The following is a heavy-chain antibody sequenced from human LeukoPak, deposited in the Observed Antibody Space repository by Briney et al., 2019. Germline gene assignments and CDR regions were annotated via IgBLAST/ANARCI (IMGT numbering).Heavy chain of an antibody. Sequence: GGSLRLSCSASGFTFTTYGMNWVRQAPGKGLEWVSGIGGSGIRTYYADSVKGRFTISRDNSKNTLYLQMNSLRDEDTAVYYCAKDSHWILFDDWGQGTLVTVSS. D-gene: IGHD2-2*03. J-gene: IGHJ4*02. CDR2: IGGSGIRT. CDR3: AKDSHWILFDD. CDR1: GFTFTTYG. V-gene: IGHV3-23*01.